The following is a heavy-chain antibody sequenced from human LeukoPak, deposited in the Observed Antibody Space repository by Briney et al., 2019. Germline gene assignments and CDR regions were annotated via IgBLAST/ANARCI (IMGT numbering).Heavy chain of an antibody. CDR2: VYYRDSP. CDR1: GGSISSSSYY. CDR3: ASALDTNIAVVVFHY. V-gene: IGHV4-39*07. Sequence: SETLSLTCTVSGGSISSSSYYWGWIRRPPGKGLEWIANVYYRDSPYYNPSLKSRVIVSLDTSKNHFSLKLTSVTAADTAVYYCASALDTNIAVVVFHYWGQGTLVTVSS. J-gene: IGHJ4*02. D-gene: IGHD6-19*01.